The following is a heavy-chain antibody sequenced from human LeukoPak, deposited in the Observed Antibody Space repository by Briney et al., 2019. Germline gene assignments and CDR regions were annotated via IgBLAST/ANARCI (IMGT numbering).Heavy chain of an antibody. J-gene: IGHJ6*04. D-gene: IGHD6-13*01. Sequence: GGSLRLSCSASGFTFSSYAMHWVRQAPGKGLEYVSAISSDGGSTYYADSVKGRFTISRDDSKNTLYLQMSSLRTEDTAVYYCVKSGAAGNYYGMDVWGKGTTVTVSS. CDR3: VKSGAAGNYYGMDV. CDR1: GFTFSSYA. V-gene: IGHV3-64D*06. CDR2: ISSDGGST.